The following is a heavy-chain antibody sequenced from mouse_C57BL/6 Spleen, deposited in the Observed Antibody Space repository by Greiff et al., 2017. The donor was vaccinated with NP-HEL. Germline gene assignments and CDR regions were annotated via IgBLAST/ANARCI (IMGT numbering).Heavy chain of an antibody. J-gene: IGHJ4*01. CDR3: ARWCTTVVEDYAMDY. D-gene: IGHD1-1*01. CDR1: GYTFTSYW. CDR2: IYPGSGST. Sequence: VQLQQPGAELVKPGASVKMSCKASGYTFTSYWITWVKQRPGQGLEWIGDIYPGSGSTNYNEKFKSKATLTVDTSSSTAYMQLSSLTSEDSAVYYCARWCTTVVEDYAMDYWGQGTSVTVSS. V-gene: IGHV1-55*01.